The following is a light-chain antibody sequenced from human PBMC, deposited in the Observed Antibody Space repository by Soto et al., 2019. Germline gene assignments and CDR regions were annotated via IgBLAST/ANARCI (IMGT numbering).Light chain of an antibody. CDR1: SSNIGAGYD. Sequence: QSVLTQPPSVSGAPGQRVTISCTGSSSNIGAGYDVHWYQQLPGTAPKLLIYGNSNRPSGVPDRFSGSNSGTSASLSISGLQAEDEADYSCQSYDSSLSAVVFGGGTKLT. CDR2: GNS. V-gene: IGLV1-40*01. J-gene: IGLJ2*01. CDR3: QSYDSSLSAVV.